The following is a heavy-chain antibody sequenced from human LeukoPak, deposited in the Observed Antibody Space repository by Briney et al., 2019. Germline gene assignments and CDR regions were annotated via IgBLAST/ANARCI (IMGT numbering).Heavy chain of an antibody. J-gene: IGHJ4*02. CDR1: GFSFSTYG. D-gene: IGHD1-26*01. CDR3: AKEVGTFTLDY. Sequence: GGSLRLSCAASGFSFSTYGMHWVRQAPGKGLEWVTVILYYGSDKYYADSVKGRFTISRDNSRNTLYLQMNSLRVEDTAVYYCAKEVGTFTLDYWGQGTLVTVS. V-gene: IGHV3-30*18. CDR2: ILYYGSDK.